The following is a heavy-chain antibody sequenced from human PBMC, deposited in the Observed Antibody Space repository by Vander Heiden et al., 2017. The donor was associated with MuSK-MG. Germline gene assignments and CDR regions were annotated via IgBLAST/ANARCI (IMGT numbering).Heavy chain of an antibody. CDR1: GGSISSNSYY. V-gene: IGHV4-39*01. D-gene: IGHD3-10*01. Sequence: QLQLQESGPGLVKPSETLSPTCTVPGGSISSNSYYWGWIRRPPVKGLEWIGGIYYSGRTYYNPSLKSRVTISVDTSENQFSLKLSSVTAADTAVYYCARLSMVRGVDYFDYWGQGTLVTVSS. CDR2: IYYSGRT. CDR3: ARLSMVRGVDYFDY. J-gene: IGHJ4*02.